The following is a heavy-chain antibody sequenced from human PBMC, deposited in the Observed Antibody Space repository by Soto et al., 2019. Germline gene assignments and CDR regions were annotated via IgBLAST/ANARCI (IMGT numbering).Heavy chain of an antibody. CDR1: EFSLSTSEVG. Sequence: QITLKESGPTLVKPTQTLTLTCTFSEFSLSTSEVGVVWVRQPPGKALEWLALIYWDDDKRYSPSLKTRLTITKDASKKQVVLTLTNVGPRDTATYYCAQRVVTSSALGYWGQGIQVTVSS. J-gene: IGHJ1*01. CDR2: IYWDDDK. CDR3: AQRVVTSSALGY. V-gene: IGHV2-5*02. D-gene: IGHD2-15*01.